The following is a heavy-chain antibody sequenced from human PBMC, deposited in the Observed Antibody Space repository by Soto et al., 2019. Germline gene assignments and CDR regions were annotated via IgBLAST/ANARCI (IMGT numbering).Heavy chain of an antibody. CDR2: IKSGRDGGTA. V-gene: IGHV3-15*07. J-gene: IGHJ4*02. CDR3: TTHSYYAYAF. Sequence: GGSLRLSCAASGFTFSNTWMNWVRQAPGKGLEWVGHIKSGRDGGTADYAAPVKDRFFISRDDSERTVSLHMNRLKIEDTAVYYCTTHSYYAYAFWGQGTLVTVSS. D-gene: IGHD1-26*01. CDR1: GFTFSNTW.